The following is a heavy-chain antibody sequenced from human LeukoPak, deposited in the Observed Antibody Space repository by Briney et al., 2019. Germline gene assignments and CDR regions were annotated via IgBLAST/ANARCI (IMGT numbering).Heavy chain of an antibody. CDR3: ARDRVSRDPFDY. V-gene: IGHV1-46*01. J-gene: IGHJ4*02. CDR2: INPSGGST. D-gene: IGHD2-2*01. Sequence: ASVKVSCKASGYTFTSYYMHWVRQAPGQGLEWMGIINPSGGSTSYAQKSQGSGTITRDTSTSTVYMELSSLRSEDTAVYYCARDRVSRDPFDYWGQGTLVTVSS. CDR1: GYTFTSYY.